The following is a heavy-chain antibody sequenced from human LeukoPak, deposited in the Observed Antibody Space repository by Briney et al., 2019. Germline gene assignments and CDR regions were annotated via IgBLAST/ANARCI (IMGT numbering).Heavy chain of an antibody. CDR1: GYTFTSYG. CDR3: ARDRAFYSSGWYGY. Sequence: ASVTVSCKASGYTFTSYGISWVRQAPGQGLEWMGWISAYNGNTNYAQKLQGRVTMTTDTSTSTAYMELRSLRSDDTAVYYCARDRAFYSSGWYGYWGQGTLVTVSS. J-gene: IGHJ4*02. CDR2: ISAYNGNT. V-gene: IGHV1-18*01. D-gene: IGHD6-19*01.